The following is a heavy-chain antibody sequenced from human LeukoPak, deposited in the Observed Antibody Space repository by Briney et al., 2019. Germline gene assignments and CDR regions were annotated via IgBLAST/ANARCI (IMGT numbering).Heavy chain of an antibody. Sequence: ASVKVSCKASGYTFTGYYMHWVRQAPGQGLEWMGWINPNSGGTNYAQKFQGRVTMTGDTSISTAYMELSRLRSDDTAVYYCARGTSMYYDFWSGYSYYFDYWGQGTLVTVSS. CDR3: ARGTSMYYDFWSGYSYYFDY. D-gene: IGHD3-3*01. V-gene: IGHV1-2*02. CDR2: INPNSGGT. J-gene: IGHJ4*02. CDR1: GYTFTGYY.